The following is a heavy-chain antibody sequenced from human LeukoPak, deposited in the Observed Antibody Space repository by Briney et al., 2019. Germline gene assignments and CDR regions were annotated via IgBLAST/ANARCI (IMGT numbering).Heavy chain of an antibody. CDR1: GFSLSTTGVG. V-gene: IGHV2-5*01. J-gene: IGHJ4*02. CDR3: AHKGRGSGSYNM. CDR2: NYWNDDK. Sequence: SGPTLVNPTQTLTLTCTFSGFSLSTTGVGVGWIRQSPGKALEWLAVNYWNDDKSYSPSLKSRLTITKDTSKNQVVLIMTNMDPVDTATYYCAHKGRGSGSYNMWGRGTLVTVSS. D-gene: IGHD3-10*01.